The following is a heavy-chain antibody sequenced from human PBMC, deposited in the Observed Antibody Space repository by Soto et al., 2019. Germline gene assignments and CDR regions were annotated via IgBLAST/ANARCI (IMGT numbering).Heavy chain of an antibody. CDR2: IIPIFGTA. V-gene: IGHV1-69*13. CDR3: ARGNTAMAPFDY. D-gene: IGHD5-18*01. Sequence: SVKVSCKASGGTFSSYAISWVRQAPGQGLEWMGGIIPIFGTANYTQKFQGRVTITADESTSTAYMELSSLRSEDTAVYYCARGNTAMAPFDYWGQGTLVTVSS. J-gene: IGHJ4*02. CDR1: GGTFSSYA.